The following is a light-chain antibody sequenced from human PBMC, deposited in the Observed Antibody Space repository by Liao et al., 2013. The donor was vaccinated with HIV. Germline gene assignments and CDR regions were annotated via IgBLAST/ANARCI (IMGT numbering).Light chain of an antibody. CDR1: NIGSKS. V-gene: IGLV3-21*04. CDR2: YDS. J-gene: IGLJ3*02. Sequence: SYVLTQPPSVSVAPGKTARITCGGNNIGSKSVHWYQQKPGQAPVLVIYYDSDWPSGIPERLSGSNSGNTATLTISRVEAGDEADYYCQVWDSSSDLNWVFGGGTKLTVL. CDR3: QVWDSSSDLNWV.